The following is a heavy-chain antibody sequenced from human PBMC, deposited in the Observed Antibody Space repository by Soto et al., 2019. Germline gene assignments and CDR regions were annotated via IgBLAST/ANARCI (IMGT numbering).Heavy chain of an antibody. CDR3: AKDDPYYYGSGSYLDY. D-gene: IGHD3-10*01. Sequence: QVPLVESGGGVVQPGRSLRLSCAASGFTFSSYGMHWVRQAPGKGLEWVAVISYDGSNKYYADSVKGRFTISRDNSKNALYLQMNSLRAEDTAVYYCAKDDPYYYGSGSYLDYWGQGTLVTVSS. V-gene: IGHV3-30*18. J-gene: IGHJ4*02. CDR2: ISYDGSNK. CDR1: GFTFSSYG.